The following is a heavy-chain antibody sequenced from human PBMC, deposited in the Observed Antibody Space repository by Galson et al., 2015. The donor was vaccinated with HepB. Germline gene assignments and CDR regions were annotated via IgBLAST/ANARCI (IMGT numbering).Heavy chain of an antibody. D-gene: IGHD3-22*01. J-gene: IGHJ3*02. V-gene: IGHV3-33*01. Sequence: SLRLSCAASGFTFSSYGMHWVRQAPGKGLEWVAVIWYDGSNKYYADSVKGRFTISRDNSKNTLYLQMNSLRAEDTAVYYCAREGDDYYDSSGYSGDAFDIWGQGTMVTVSS. CDR3: AREGDDYYDSSGYSGDAFDI. CDR1: GFTFSSYG. CDR2: IWYDGSNK.